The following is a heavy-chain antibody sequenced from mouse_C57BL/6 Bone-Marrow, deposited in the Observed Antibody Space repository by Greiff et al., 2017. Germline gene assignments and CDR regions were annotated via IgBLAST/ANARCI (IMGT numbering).Heavy chain of an antibody. J-gene: IGHJ2*01. CDR3: ARWYYGSSPYFDY. V-gene: IGHV1-81*01. D-gene: IGHD1-1*01. CDR1: GYTFTSYG. CDR2: IYPRSGNT. Sequence: QVQLQQSGAELARPGASVKLSCKASGYTFTSYGISWVKQRTGQGLEWIGEIYPRSGNTYYNEKFKGKTTLTADKSSSTAYMELRSLTSEDSAVYFCARWYYGSSPYFDYWGQGTTLTVSS.